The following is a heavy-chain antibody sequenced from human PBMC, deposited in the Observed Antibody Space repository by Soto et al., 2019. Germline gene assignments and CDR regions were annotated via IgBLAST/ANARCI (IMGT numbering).Heavy chain of an antibody. CDR1: GDSISSGGYY. Sequence: SETLSLTCTVSGDSISSGGYYWSWIRQHPGKGLEWIGYIYSSGSSYCKPSLKSRVTLSIDTSKNQFSLNLTSVTAADTAVYYCARFTRYYFDYWGQGTLVTVSS. J-gene: IGHJ4*01. CDR2: IYSSGSS. CDR3: ARFTRYYFDY. V-gene: IGHV4-31*03.